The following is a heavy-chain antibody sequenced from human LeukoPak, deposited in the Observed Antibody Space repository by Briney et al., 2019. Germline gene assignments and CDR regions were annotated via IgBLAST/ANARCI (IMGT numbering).Heavy chain of an antibody. CDR2: INHSGST. CDR1: GGSFSGYY. CDR3: ARLSTIFGVVLDI. Sequence: SETLSLTCAVYGGSFSGYYWSWIRQPPGKGLEWIGEINHSGSTNYNPSLKSRVTISVDTSKNQFSLKLGSVTAADTAVYYCARLSTIFGVVLDIWGQGTMVTVSS. V-gene: IGHV4-34*01. D-gene: IGHD3-3*01. J-gene: IGHJ3*02.